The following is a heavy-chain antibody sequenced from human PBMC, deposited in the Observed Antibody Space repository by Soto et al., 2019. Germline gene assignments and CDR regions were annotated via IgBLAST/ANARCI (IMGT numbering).Heavy chain of an antibody. V-gene: IGHV1-8*01. Sequence: ASLKVSCKASGYTFTSYDINWVRQATGQGLEWMGWMNPNSGNTGYAQKFQGRITMTRNTSISTAYMELNSLRSEDTAVYYCAREKSYGYADYWGQGTLVTVSS. J-gene: IGHJ4*02. CDR2: MNPNSGNT. D-gene: IGHD5-18*01. CDR1: GYTFTSYD. CDR3: AREKSYGYADY.